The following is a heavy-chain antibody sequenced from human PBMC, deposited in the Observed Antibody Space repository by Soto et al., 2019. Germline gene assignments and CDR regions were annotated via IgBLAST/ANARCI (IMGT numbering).Heavy chain of an antibody. CDR1: SGSITSVNSY. V-gene: IGHV4-31*03. CDR3: ARGSSGWSSIRLDD. D-gene: IGHD6-19*01. Sequence: SETLSLISTVSSGSITSVNSYWSWFLQFPGKGLEWIGYIYYSGSSYYNPSPKGRVTLSEDTSKKQFSLKLNSVTAADTAVYYCARGSSGWSSIRLDDWGQGTLVPVSS. J-gene: IGHJ4*02. CDR2: IYYSGSS.